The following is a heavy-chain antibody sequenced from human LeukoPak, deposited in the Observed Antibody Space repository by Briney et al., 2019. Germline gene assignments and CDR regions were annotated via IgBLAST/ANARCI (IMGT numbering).Heavy chain of an antibody. CDR1: GFPFSRFY. V-gene: IGHV3-11*01. Sequence: GGSLRLSCAVSGFPFSRFYMSWIRQAPGKGLEWISYIGLSGSPLDYADSVKGRFTISRDNSKSTLYLQMSSLRAEDTAVYYCAKDHGTNVYDPFDYWGQGTLVTVSS. J-gene: IGHJ4*02. CDR2: IGLSGSPL. CDR3: AKDHGTNVYDPFDY. D-gene: IGHD2-8*01.